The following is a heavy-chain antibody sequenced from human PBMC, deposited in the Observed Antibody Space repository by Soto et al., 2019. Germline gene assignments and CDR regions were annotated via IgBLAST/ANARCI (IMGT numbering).Heavy chain of an antibody. CDR3: AKVSSSWYAGFFDL. J-gene: IGHJ4*02. CDR1: GFTFSSHA. V-gene: IGHV3-23*01. Sequence: EVQLLESGGGLVQPGRSLRLSCTASGFTFSSHAMTWVRQAPGKGLEWVSGLSDSGDSIYYADSVKGRFTIYRDNSMNTLDLQMNTLRVEDTAVYYCAKVSSSWYAGFFDLWGQGTLVNVSS. D-gene: IGHD6-13*01. CDR2: LSDSGDSI.